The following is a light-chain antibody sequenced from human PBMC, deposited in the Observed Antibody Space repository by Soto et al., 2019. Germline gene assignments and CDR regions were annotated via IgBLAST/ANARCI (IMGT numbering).Light chain of an antibody. Sequence: EIVMTQSPATLSVSPGERATLSCRASQSVSGNLAWYQQKPGQAPRLLIYGASTSATGIPARFSGSGSGTEFPLTISSLQSEDFAVYYCQQYNNWPPTFGQGTKVEIK. CDR1: QSVSGN. CDR3: QQYNNWPPT. CDR2: GAS. V-gene: IGKV3D-15*01. J-gene: IGKJ1*01.